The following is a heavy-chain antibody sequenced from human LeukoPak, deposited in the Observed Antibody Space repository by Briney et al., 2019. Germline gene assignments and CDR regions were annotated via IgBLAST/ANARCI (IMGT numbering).Heavy chain of an antibody. D-gene: IGHD3-10*01. CDR1: GGSISSSSYY. V-gene: IGHV4-39*01. CDR3: ERQGGSGSGSYTFDY. CDR2: IYYSGNT. J-gene: IGHJ4*02. Sequence: PSETLSLTCIVSGGSISSSSYYWGWIRQPPGKGLEWIGSIYYSGNTYYNPSLKSRVTISVDTSKNQFSLKLRSVTAADTAVYYCERQGGSGSGSYTFDYWGQGTLVTVSS.